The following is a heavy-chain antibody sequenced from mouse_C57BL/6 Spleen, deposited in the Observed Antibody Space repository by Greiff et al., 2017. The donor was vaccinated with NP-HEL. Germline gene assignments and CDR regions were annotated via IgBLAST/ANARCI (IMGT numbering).Heavy chain of an antibody. J-gene: IGHJ4*01. CDR2: INPNNGGT. Sequence: VQLQQSGPELVKPGASVKIPCKASGYTFTDYNMDWVKQSHGKSLEWIGDINPNNGGTIYNQKFKGKATLTVDKSSSTAYMELRSLTSEDTAVYYCARATVVPLYAMDYWGQGTSVTVSS. D-gene: IGHD1-1*01. CDR1: GYTFTDYN. CDR3: ARATVVPLYAMDY. V-gene: IGHV1-18*01.